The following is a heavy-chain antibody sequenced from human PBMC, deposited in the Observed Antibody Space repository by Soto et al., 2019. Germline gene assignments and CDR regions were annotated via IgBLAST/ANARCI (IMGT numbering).Heavy chain of an antibody. CDR3: ARPSGLLGQFSALVDY. J-gene: IGHJ4*02. D-gene: IGHD6-6*01. CDR2: IIPIFTTT. CDR1: GGSFSNSA. Sequence: QVQLVQSGSEVRRPGSSAKVSCKASGGSFSNSAIAWVRQAPGQGLEWLGMIIPIFTTTNYAQKFKDRLTITADGSTRTAYMELSGLKSEDTAVYFCARPSGLLGQFSALVDYWGQGTLVTVSS. V-gene: IGHV1-69*18.